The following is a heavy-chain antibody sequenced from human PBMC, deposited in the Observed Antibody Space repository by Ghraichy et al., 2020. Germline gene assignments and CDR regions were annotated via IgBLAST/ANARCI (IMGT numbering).Heavy chain of an antibody. CDR1: GFTFSIYE. Sequence: GGSLRLSCAASGFTFSIYEMNWVRQAPGKGLEWVSYISSSGNTIYYADSVKGRFTISRDNAKNSLYLQMNSLRAEDTAVYYCARPPYCNDISCPLYYYMDVWGKGTTVTVSS. CDR2: ISSSGNTI. D-gene: IGHD2/OR15-2a*01. J-gene: IGHJ6*03. V-gene: IGHV3-48*03. CDR3: ARPPYCNDISCPLYYYMDV.